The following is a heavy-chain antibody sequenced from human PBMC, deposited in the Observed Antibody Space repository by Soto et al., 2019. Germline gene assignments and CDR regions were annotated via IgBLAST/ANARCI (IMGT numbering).Heavy chain of an antibody. CDR3: ATHIRITGTPDS. V-gene: IGHV3-15*07. J-gene: IGHJ4*02. Sequence: EVYLVESGGGLVKPGGSLRLPCATSGFPFNNAWMNWVRQVTGKGLEWVGRIKPKTDGGATDYAAPVKGRFTISRDDSKNTVYLEMNSLKIEDTALYFCATHIRITGTPDSWGQGTLVTVSS. D-gene: IGHD1-7*01. CDR1: GFPFNNAW. CDR2: IKPKTDGGAT.